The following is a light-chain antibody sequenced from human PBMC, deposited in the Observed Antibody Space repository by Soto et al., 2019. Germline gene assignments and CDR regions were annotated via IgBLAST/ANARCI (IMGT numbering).Light chain of an antibody. Sequence: QSVLTQPASVSGSPGQSITISCTGTSGDIGSYNRVSWYQQHPGKAPKLIIYEVTDRPSGVSNRFSGSKSGNTASLTISGIQAEDEGDYYCGSITRSSTSVFGTGTKVTVL. J-gene: IGLJ1*01. CDR1: SGDIGSYNR. CDR2: EVT. CDR3: GSITRSSTSV. V-gene: IGLV2-14*01.